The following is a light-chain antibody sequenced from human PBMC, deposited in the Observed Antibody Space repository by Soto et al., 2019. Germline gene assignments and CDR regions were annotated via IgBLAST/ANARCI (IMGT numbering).Light chain of an antibody. CDR2: GAS. V-gene: IGKV3-20*01. J-gene: IGKJ1*01. CDR3: QQYATSPPRT. CDR1: QSLSNNF. Sequence: EIVLTQSPGTLSLSLGERATLSCRASQSLSNNFLAWYQQKPGQAPRLLIYGASSRATGIPDRFSGSGSGTDFTLTISRLETEDFGVYYCQQYATSPPRTFGQGTKVDIK.